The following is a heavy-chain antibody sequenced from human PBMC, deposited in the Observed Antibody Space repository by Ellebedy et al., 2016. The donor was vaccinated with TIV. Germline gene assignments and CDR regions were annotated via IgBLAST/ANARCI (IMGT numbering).Heavy chain of an antibody. D-gene: IGHD6-19*01. CDR2: VNEDGSAE. V-gene: IGHV3-7*03. Sequence: PGGSLRLSCAASGFTFSNFWMSWVRQAPGTGLEWVANVNEDGSAEYYPNSVKGRFAISKDNAKNSLSLQMNSLRVEDTAVYYWARWRDGSGWNLDYWGQGNLFTVSS. J-gene: IGHJ4*02. CDR3: ARWRDGSGWNLDY. CDR1: GFTFSNFW.